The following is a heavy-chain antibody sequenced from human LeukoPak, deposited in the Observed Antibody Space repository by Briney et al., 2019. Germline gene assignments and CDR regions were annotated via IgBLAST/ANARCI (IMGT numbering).Heavy chain of an antibody. CDR2: IYYSGST. CDR3: ARAVKDSSGYYYRSSSNAFDI. V-gene: IGHV4-59*08. Sequence: LSLTCTVSGGSXSSYYWSWIRQPPGKGLEWIGYIYYSGSTNYNPSLKSRVTISVDTSKNQFSLKLSSVTAADTAVYYCARAVKDSSGYYYRSSSNAFDIWGQGTMVTVSS. D-gene: IGHD3-22*01. CDR1: GGSXSSYY. J-gene: IGHJ3*02.